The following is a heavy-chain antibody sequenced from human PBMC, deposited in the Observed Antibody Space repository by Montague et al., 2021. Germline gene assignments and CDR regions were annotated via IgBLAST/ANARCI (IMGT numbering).Heavy chain of an antibody. J-gene: IGHJ4*02. CDR2: IYWNDDK. CDR3: ARHNSGGYSDFDY. D-gene: IGHD6-19*01. Sequence: PALVKPTQTLTLTCNFSGFSLNTRAVGVGWIRQPPGKALEWLALIYWNDDKRFSPSLKSRLTITKDTSKNQVVLTMTNADPLDTATYYCARHNSGGYSDFDYWSQGTLVTVSS. V-gene: IGHV2-5*01. CDR1: GFSLNTRAVG.